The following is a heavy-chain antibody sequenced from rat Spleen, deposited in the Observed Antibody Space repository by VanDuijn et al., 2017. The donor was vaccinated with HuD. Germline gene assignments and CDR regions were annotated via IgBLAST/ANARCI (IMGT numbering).Heavy chain of an antibody. Sequence: EVQLVESGGGLVQPGNSLKLSCAASGFTFSDYAMAWVRQSPKKGLEWVATIIYDGSSTYYRDSVKGRFTISRDNAKSTLYLQMDSLRSEDTATYYCARPFGYNGYWYFDFWGPGTMVTVSS. J-gene: IGHJ1*01. D-gene: IGHD1-9*01. CDR3: ARPFGYNGYWYFDF. V-gene: IGHV5-17*01. CDR1: GFTFSDYA. CDR2: IIYDGSST.